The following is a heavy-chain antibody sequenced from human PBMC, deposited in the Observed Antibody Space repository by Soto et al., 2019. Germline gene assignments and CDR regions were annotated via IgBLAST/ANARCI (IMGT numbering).Heavy chain of an antibody. CDR3: ARREIQGPIDY. V-gene: IGHV4-28*01. CDR1: GYSISSSNW. CDR2: IYYSGTT. Sequence: QVQLQESGPGLVKPSDTLSLTCAVSGYSISSSNWWGWIRQPPGKGLECIGYIYYSGTTYYNPSLKSRVPMSVATSKNQFSLKLTSVTAVDTAVYYCARREIQGPIDYWGQGTLVTVSS. J-gene: IGHJ4*02. D-gene: IGHD1-26*01.